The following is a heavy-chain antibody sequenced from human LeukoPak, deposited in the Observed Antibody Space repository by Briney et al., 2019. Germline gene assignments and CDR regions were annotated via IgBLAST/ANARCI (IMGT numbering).Heavy chain of an antibody. CDR3: ARSPYYDILTGPYRLPGPPDY. CDR1: GGSFSGYY. V-gene: IGHV4-34*01. D-gene: IGHD3-9*01. CDR2: INHSGST. Sequence: PSETLSLTCAVYGGSFSGYYWSWIRQPPGKGLEWIGEINHSGSTNYNPSLKSRVTISVDTSKNQFSLKLSSVTAADTAVYYCARSPYYDILTGPYRLPGPPDYWGQGTLVTVSS. J-gene: IGHJ4*02.